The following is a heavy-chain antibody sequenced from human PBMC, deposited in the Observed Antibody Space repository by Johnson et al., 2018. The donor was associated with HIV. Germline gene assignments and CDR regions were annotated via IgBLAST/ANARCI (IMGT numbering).Heavy chain of an antibody. CDR1: GFTFSNAW. J-gene: IGHJ3*02. D-gene: IGHD3-22*01. Sequence: VQLVESGGGLVQPGGSLRLSCAASGFTFSNAWMSWVRQAPGKGMEWVGRIKSKTDGGTTDYAAPVKGRFTISRDDSKNTLYLQMNSLKTEDTAVYYCTTVCYGGYYYVFEAFDIWGQGTMVTVSS. CDR3: TTVCYGGYYYVFEAFDI. V-gene: IGHV3-15*01. CDR2: IKSKTDGGTT.